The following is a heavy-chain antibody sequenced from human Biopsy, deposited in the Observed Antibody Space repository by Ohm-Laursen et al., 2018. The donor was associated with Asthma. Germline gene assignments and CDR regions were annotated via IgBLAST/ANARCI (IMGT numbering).Heavy chain of an antibody. CDR1: GFSFSDYY. V-gene: IGHV3-11*05. Sequence: SLRLSCTASGFSFSDYYMTWMRQAPGKGLAWVGTIRPGQPDIDYEPPVRGRFFISRDDSKNTLYLDMPSLRAEDTAVYYCARGDSSNWSHYYFDYWGQGTLVTVSS. D-gene: IGHD3-22*01. J-gene: IGHJ4*02. CDR3: ARGDSSNWSHYYFDY. CDR2: IRPGQPDI.